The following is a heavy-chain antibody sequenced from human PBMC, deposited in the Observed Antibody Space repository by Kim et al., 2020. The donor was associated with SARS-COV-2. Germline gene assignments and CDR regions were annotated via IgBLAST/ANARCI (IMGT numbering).Heavy chain of an antibody. V-gene: IGHV1-3*01. D-gene: IGHD1-26*01. CDR2: INAGNGNT. CDR3: AKGVGATNDFDY. J-gene: IGHJ4*02. Sequence: ASVKVSCKASGYTFTSYAMHWVRQAPGQRLEWMGWINAGNGNTKYSQKFQGRVTITRDTSASTAYMELSSLRSEDTAVYYRAKGVGATNDFDYWGQGTLVTVSS. CDR1: GYTFTSYA.